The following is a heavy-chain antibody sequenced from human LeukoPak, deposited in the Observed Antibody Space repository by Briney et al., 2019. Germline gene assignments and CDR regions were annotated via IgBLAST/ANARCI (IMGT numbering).Heavy chain of an antibody. J-gene: IGHJ6*02. D-gene: IGHD2-15*01. CDR1: GGSFSGYY. Sequence: SETLSLTCAVYGGSFSGYYWSWIRQPPGKGLEWIGEINHSGSTNYNPSLKSRVTISVDTSKNQFSLKLSSVTAADTAVYYCASVVHPSYGMDAWGQGTTVTVSS. V-gene: IGHV4-34*01. CDR3: ASVVHPSYGMDA. CDR2: INHSGST.